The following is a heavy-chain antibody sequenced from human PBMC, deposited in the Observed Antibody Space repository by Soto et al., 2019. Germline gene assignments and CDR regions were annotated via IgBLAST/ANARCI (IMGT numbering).Heavy chain of an antibody. D-gene: IGHD6-19*01. J-gene: IGHJ4*02. CDR1: GYTFTSYG. CDR3: AREAVSGRTGFDY. Sequence: QVQLVQSGAEVKKPGASVKVSCKASGYTFTSYGISCVRQAPGQGLEWMGWVNAYNGNTNYAQKFQGRVNMTTDTSTRPAYMELRSLSSDDTAVYYCAREAVSGRTGFDYWGQGTLVTVSS. CDR2: VNAYNGNT. V-gene: IGHV1-18*01.